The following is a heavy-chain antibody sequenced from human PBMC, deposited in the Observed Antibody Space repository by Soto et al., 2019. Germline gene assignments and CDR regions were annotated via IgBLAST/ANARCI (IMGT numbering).Heavy chain of an antibody. Sequence: PGGSLRLSCAASGLTFSNYAMHWVRQAPGKGLEWVSSIISSSSYIYYADSVKGRFTISRDNAKNSLYLQMNSLRAEDTAVYYCARDQPGYSYGYGLGYWGQGT. CDR1: GLTFSNYA. J-gene: IGHJ4*02. CDR2: IISSSSYI. CDR3: ARDQPGYSYGYGLGY. V-gene: IGHV3-21*01. D-gene: IGHD5-18*01.